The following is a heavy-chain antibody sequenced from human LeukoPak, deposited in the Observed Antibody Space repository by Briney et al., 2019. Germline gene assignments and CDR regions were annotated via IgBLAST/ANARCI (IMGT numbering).Heavy chain of an antibody. J-gene: IGHJ4*02. CDR3: ARHSPLWGY. D-gene: IGHD7-27*01. V-gene: IGHV3-7*04. Sequence: GGSLRLSCAASGFTFDAYWMTWVRQSPGKGREWVASIRQDESEKYSVDSVKGRFPISRETDKRSLYLHMNSLRAEATALSNCARHSPLWGYWGQGTLVTVSS. CDR2: IRQDESEK. CDR1: GFTFDAYW.